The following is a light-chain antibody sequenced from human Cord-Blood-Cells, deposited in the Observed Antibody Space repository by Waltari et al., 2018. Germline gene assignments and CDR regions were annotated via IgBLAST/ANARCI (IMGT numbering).Light chain of an antibody. J-gene: IGKJ2*03. CDR2: LGS. Sequence: DLVLTQSPLSLPLTPGEPPSISCRSSQSLLHSNGYNYLDWYLQKPGQSPQLLIYLGSNRASGVPDRFSGSGSGTDFTLKISRVEAEDVGVYYCMQALQTPYSFGQGTKLEIK. V-gene: IGKV2-28*01. CDR1: QSLLHSNGYNY. CDR3: MQALQTPYS.